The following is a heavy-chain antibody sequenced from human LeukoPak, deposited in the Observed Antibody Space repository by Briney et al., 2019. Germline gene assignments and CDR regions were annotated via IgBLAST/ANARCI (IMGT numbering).Heavy chain of an antibody. D-gene: IGHD5-12*01. CDR3: ARARGFFDY. CDR2: IKKDGSET. V-gene: IGHV3-7*01. CDR1: GLSFSTSW. J-gene: IGHJ4*02. Sequence: GGSLRLSCVASGLSFSTSWMSWVRQSPEKGLEWVASIKKDGSETYYVNSVKGRFTISRDNAQNSVFLDLHSLRLDDTAVYYCARARGFFDYWGQGTLVTVSS.